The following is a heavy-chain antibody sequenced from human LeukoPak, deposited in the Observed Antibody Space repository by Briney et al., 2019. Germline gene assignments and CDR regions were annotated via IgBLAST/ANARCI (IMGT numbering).Heavy chain of an antibody. CDR2: IYSGGST. V-gene: IGHV3-53*01. D-gene: IGHD5-12*01. CDR1: GFTVSSNY. Sequence: GGSLRLSCAASGFTVSSNYMSWVRQAPGKGLEWVSIIYSGGSTDYADSVKGRFTISRDDSKNTLYLQMNSLRAEDTAVYYCASTLAHWGQGTLVTVSS. CDR3: ASTLAH. J-gene: IGHJ4*02.